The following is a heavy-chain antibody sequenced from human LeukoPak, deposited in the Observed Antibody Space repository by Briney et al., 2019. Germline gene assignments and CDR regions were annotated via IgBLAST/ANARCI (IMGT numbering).Heavy chain of an antibody. CDR1: GYTFTSYG. V-gene: IGHV1-18*01. J-gene: IGHJ6*02. CDR3: ARDSSYPDYYYYYGIDV. Sequence: ASVRVSCKASGYTFTSYGISWVRQAPGQGLEWMGWISADSGITNYAEKVQGRVTMTTDTSTSTAYMELRSLRSDDTAVYYCARDSSYPDYYYYYGIDVWGQGTAVTVSS. CDR2: ISADSGIT.